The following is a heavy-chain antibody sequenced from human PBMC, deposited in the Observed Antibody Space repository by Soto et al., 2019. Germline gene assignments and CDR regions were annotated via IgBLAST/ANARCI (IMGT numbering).Heavy chain of an antibody. CDR3: APRLVRFLEWLWSGY. V-gene: IGHV3-23*01. D-gene: IGHD3-3*01. CDR1: GFTFSSYA. CDR2: ISGSGGST. Sequence: GGSLRLSCAASGFTFSSYAMSWVRQAPGKGLEWVSAISGSGGSTYYADSVKGRFTISRDNSKNTLYLQMNSLRAEDTAVYYCAPRLVRFLEWLWSGYWGQGTQVTVSS. J-gene: IGHJ4*02.